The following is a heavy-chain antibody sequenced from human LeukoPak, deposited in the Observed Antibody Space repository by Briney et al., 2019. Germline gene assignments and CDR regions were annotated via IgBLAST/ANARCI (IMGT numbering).Heavy chain of an antibody. D-gene: IGHD4/OR15-4a*01. CDR1: GFTFSGSA. CDR2: IRSKANSYAT. V-gene: IGHV3-73*01. J-gene: IGHJ6*02. CDR3: TSLWVPDYGMDV. Sequence: GSLKLSCAASGFTFSGSAMHWVRQASGKGLEWVGRIRSKANSYATAYAASVKGRFTISRDDSKNTAYLQMNSLKTEDTAVYYCTSLWVPDYGMDVWGQGTTVTVSS.